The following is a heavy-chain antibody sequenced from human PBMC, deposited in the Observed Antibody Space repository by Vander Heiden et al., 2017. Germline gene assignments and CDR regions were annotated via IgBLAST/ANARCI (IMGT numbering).Heavy chain of an antibody. CDR1: GFTFSSFV. CDR2: VSADGGTT. J-gene: IGHJ6*02. D-gene: IGHD5-12*01. CDR3: ASGSYYGMDV. Sequence: EAQLLESGGEIVQPGGSLRLSCAASGFTFSSFVMSWVRQAPGKGLEWVSSVSADGGTTYYADSVKGRFTISRDNSKNRLYLDVNSLGAEDTAVYFAASGSYYGMDVWGRGTTVSVSS. V-gene: IGHV3-23*01.